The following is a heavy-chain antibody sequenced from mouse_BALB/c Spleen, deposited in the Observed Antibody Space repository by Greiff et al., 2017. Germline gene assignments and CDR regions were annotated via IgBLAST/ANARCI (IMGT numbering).Heavy chain of an antibody. CDR2: ISSGSSTI. J-gene: IGHJ4*01. Sequence: EVQVVVSGGGLVPPGGSRKLSCAASGFTFSSFGMHWVRQAPEKGLEWVAYISSGSSTIYYADTVKGRFTISRDNPKNTLFLQMTSLRSEDTAMYYWARSYGLSYAMDYWGQGTSVTVAS. V-gene: IGHV5-17*02. CDR3: ARSYGLSYAMDY. CDR1: GFTFSSFG. D-gene: IGHD2-10*02.